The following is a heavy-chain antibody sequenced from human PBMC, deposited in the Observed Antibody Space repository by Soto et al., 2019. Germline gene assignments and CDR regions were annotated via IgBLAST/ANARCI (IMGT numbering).Heavy chain of an antibody. CDR1: GDSIRTSNW. J-gene: IGHJ5*02. Sequence: QVQLQESGPGLVKSSGTLSLACTVSGDSIRTSNWWSWVRQTPGKGLEWIGEIYSSGTTNFNPSLKCRVSISVDESRNQSSLNLPSVTAADTAVYFCARAPGVVVGTSILSSWFDPWGQGTLVIVSS. CDR2: IYSSGTT. V-gene: IGHV4-4*02. D-gene: IGHD2-21*02. CDR3: ARAPGVVVGTSILSSWFDP.